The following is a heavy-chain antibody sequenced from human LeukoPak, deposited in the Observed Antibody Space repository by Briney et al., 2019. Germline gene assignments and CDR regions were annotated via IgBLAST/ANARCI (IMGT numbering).Heavy chain of an antibody. CDR1: GGTFSSYA. D-gene: IGHD2-2*01. CDR3: ARGSDIVVVPAAMDYNWFDP. J-gene: IGHJ5*02. Sequence: SVKVSCRASGGTFSSYAISWVRQAPGQGLEWMGGIIPIFGTANYAQKFQGRVTITADESTSTAYMELSSLRSEDTAVYYCARGSDIVVVPAAMDYNWFDPWGQGTLVTVSS. CDR2: IIPIFGTA. V-gene: IGHV1-69*01.